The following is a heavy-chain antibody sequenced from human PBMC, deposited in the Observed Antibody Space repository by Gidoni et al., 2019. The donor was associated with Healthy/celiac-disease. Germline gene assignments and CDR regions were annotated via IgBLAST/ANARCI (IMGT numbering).Heavy chain of an antibody. D-gene: IGHD7-27*01. Sequence: EVPLLQSGGGLVQPGGSLRLSCAASGFTVSSYAMRWVRQAPGKGLEWVSAISGSGGSTYYADSVKGRFTISRDNSKNTLYLQMNSLRAEDTAVYYCAKDLWADRDWFDPWGQGTLVTVSS. CDR3: AKDLWADRDWFDP. J-gene: IGHJ5*02. CDR1: GFTVSSYA. CDR2: ISGSGGST. V-gene: IGHV3-23*01.